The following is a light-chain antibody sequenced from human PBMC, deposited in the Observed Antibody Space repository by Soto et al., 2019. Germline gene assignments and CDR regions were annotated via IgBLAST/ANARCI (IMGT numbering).Light chain of an antibody. J-gene: IGKJ1*01. V-gene: IGKV4-1*01. CDR1: QSVLYSSNNKNY. CDR3: QQYYSTPWT. Sequence: DIVMTQSPDSLAVSLGERATINCKSSQSVLYSSNNKNYLTWYQQKPGQPPKLLIYWASTRESGVPDRFSGSGSGTDFTLTSSSLQAEDVAVYYCQQYYSTPWTFDQGTKVEIK. CDR2: WAS.